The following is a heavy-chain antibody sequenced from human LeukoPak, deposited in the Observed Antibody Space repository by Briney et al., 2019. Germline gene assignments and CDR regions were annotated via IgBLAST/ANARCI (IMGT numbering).Heavy chain of an antibody. Sequence: GRSLRLSCAASGFTFSSYGMHWVRQAPCKGLEWVAVISYDGSNKYYADSVKGRFTISRDNSKNTLHLQMNSLRAEDTAVYYCAKITMVRGAQHGMDVWGQGTTVTVSS. CDR1: GFTFSSYG. J-gene: IGHJ6*02. CDR3: AKITMVRGAQHGMDV. V-gene: IGHV3-30*18. CDR2: ISYDGSNK. D-gene: IGHD3-10*01.